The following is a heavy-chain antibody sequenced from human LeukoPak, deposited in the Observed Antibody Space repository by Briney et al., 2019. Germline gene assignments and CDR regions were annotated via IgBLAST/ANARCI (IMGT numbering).Heavy chain of an antibody. J-gene: IGHJ6*02. CDR1: GYTFTSYA. Sequence: ASVKVSCKASGYTFTSYAMHWVRQAPGQRLEWMGWINAGNGNTKYSQKFQGRVTITRDTSASTAYMELSSLRSEDTAVYYCARSRQQLVVDYYYGMDVWGQGTTVTVSS. CDR2: INAGNGNT. V-gene: IGHV1-3*01. D-gene: IGHD6-13*01. CDR3: ARSRQQLVVDYYYGMDV.